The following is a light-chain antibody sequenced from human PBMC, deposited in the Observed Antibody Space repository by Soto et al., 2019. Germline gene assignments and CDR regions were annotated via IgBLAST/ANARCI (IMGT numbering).Light chain of an antibody. CDR1: SGHYSYA. CDR2: LDGDGSH. J-gene: IGLJ2*01. CDR3: QTWGTGIQV. Sequence: QSVLTQSPSASASLGASVKLTCTLSSGHYSYAIAWHQQQPQKGPRFLMRLDGDGSHTKGDGIPDRFSGFSSGAERYLTISSLQSEDAAEYFCQTWGTGIQVFGGGTKLTVL. V-gene: IGLV4-69*01.